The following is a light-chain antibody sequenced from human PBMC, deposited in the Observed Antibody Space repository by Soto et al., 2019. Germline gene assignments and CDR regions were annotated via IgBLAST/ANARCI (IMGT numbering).Light chain of an antibody. CDR2: QDS. CDR3: QTWASAIVA. Sequence: SYELTQPPSVSVSPGQTASITCSGEKLGDKYTSWYQQKPGQSPVLVIYQDSERPSGIPERFSGSNSGSAATLTISGTQAMDEAVYYCQTWASAIVAFGGGTKVTVL. V-gene: IGLV3-1*01. CDR1: KLGDKY. J-gene: IGLJ2*01.